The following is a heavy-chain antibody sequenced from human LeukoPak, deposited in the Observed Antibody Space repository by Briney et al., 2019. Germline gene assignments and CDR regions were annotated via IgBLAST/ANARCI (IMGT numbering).Heavy chain of an antibody. J-gene: IGHJ4*02. Sequence: ASVKVSCKASGYTFTSYYIHWVRQAPGQGLEGMGIINPGGGSTSYAQNFQGRVTMTRDTSTSTVYMELSSLRSEDTAIYYCARGGDNSYFDYWGQGTLVTVSS. D-gene: IGHD4-23*01. V-gene: IGHV1-46*01. CDR1: GYTFTSYY. CDR2: INPGGGST. CDR3: ARGGDNSYFDY.